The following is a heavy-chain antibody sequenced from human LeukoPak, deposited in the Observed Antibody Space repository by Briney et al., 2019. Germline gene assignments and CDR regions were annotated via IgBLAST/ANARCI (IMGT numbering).Heavy chain of an antibody. V-gene: IGHV3-23*01. Sequence: GGTLRLSCAASGFTFSSYGMSWVRQAPGKGLERVSSITGSGGSTYYADSVKGRFTISRDNSKNTVSLQMNSLRAEDTALYYCARDLDWGAFDAWGQGTLVTVSS. J-gene: IGHJ5*02. CDR2: ITGSGGST. D-gene: IGHD3-9*01. CDR3: ARDLDWGAFDA. CDR1: GFTFSSYG.